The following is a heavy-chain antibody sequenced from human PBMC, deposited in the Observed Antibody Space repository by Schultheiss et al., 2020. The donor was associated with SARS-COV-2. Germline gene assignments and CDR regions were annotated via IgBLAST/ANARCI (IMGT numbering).Heavy chain of an antibody. CDR1: GGSISSSNW. CDR2: IYHSGST. J-gene: IGHJ4*02. V-gene: IGHV4-4*02. D-gene: IGHD3-3*01. CDR3: ARHRPGDRTIFGVAKGFEY. Sequence: SETLSLTCAVSGGSISSSNWWSWVRQPPGKGLEWIGEIYHSGSTNYNPSLKSRVTTSVDTSNNQVSLRLTSVTAADTAVYYCARHRPGDRTIFGVAKGFEYWGQGTLVTVSS.